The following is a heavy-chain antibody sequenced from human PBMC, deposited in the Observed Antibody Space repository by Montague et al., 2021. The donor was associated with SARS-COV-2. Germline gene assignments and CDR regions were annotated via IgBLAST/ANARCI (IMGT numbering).Heavy chain of an antibody. CDR2: IYYSGST. J-gene: IGHJ5*02. CDR3: ARKEMKYISIWSTGGNWFDP. D-gene: IGHD3-3*02. V-gene: IGHV4-39*01. CDR1: GGSISSSSYY. Sequence: SETLSLTCTVSGGSISSSSYYWGWIRQPPGKGLEWIGSIYYSGSTYYXXXVKSRVTISVDTSKNQFSLKLSSVTATDTAVYYCARKEMKYISIWSTGGNWFDPWGQGTLVTVSS.